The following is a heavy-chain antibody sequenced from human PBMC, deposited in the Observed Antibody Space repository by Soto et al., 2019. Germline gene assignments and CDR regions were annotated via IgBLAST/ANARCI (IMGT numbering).Heavy chain of an antibody. V-gene: IGHV1-69*01. D-gene: IGHD2-21*02. Sequence: QVQLVQSGAEVKKPGSSVKVSCKASGGTFSSYAISWVRQAPGQGLEWMGGIIPIFGTANYAQKFQGRVTITADESTSAGSMELSSLRSEDTVVYYCARDAYCGGDCPDWYFDLWGRGTLVTVSS. J-gene: IGHJ2*01. CDR2: IIPIFGTA. CDR1: GGTFSSYA. CDR3: ARDAYCGGDCPDWYFDL.